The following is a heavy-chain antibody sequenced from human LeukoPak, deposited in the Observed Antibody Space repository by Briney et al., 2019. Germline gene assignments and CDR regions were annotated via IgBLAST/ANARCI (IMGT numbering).Heavy chain of an antibody. Sequence: GESLKISCKGSGYSFTSYWIGWVRQMPGKGLEWMGIIYPGDSDTRYSPSFQGQVTISADKSISTAYLQWSSLKASDTAMYYCARHSPGHCSSTSCNWFDPWGQGTLVTVSS. J-gene: IGHJ5*02. CDR2: IYPGDSDT. CDR3: ARHSPGHCSSTSCNWFDP. CDR1: GYSFTSYW. V-gene: IGHV5-51*01. D-gene: IGHD2-2*01.